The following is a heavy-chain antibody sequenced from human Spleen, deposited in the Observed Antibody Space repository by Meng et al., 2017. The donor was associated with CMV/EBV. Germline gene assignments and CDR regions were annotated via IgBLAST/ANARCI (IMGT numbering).Heavy chain of an antibody. CDR3: ARGVGIITMVRGGEWFDP. Sequence: TVTSYYMHWVRQAPGQGLERMRISNPSGGSTSYAQKVQGRVTMTRDTSTSTVYMELSSLRSEDTAVYYCARGVGIITMVRGGEWFDPWGQGTLVTVSS. V-gene: IGHV1-46*04. J-gene: IGHJ5*02. CDR1: TVTSYY. CDR2: SNPSGGST. D-gene: IGHD3-10*01.